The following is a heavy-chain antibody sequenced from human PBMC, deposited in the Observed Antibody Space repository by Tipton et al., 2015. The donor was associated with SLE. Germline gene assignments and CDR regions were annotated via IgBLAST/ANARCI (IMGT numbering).Heavy chain of an antibody. J-gene: IGHJ4*02. Sequence: TLSLTCTVSGGSISRGSYYWSWIRQPAGKGLEWIGHIYTSGSTNYNPSLKSRVTISVDTSKNQFSLKLSSVTAADTAVYYCARERGGVYIPDYWGQGTLVTVSS. V-gene: IGHV4-61*09. CDR2: IYTSGST. CDR1: GGSISRGSYY. CDR3: ARERGGVYIPDY. D-gene: IGHD6-13*01.